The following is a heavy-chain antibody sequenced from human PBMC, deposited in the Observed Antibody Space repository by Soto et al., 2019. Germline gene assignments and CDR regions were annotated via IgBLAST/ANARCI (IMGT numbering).Heavy chain of an antibody. D-gene: IGHD5-12*01. Sequence: ASVKVSCKASGYTFTSYGISWVRQARGQGLEWMGWISAYNGNTNYAQKLQGRVTMTTDTSTSTAYMELRSLRSDDTAVYYCARSPLNSGYDWNWFDPWGQGTLVTVSS. CDR3: ARSPLNSGYDWNWFDP. V-gene: IGHV1-18*01. CDR1: GYTFTSYG. J-gene: IGHJ5*02. CDR2: ISAYNGNT.